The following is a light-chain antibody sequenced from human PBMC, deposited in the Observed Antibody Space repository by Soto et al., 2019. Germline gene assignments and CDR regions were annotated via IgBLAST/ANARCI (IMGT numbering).Light chain of an antibody. CDR2: EFN. CDR3: CSYISGSTPYV. Sequence: QSALTQPASVSGSPGQSITISCTGTSSDVGGSKYVSWYQQHPGKAPKLMIYEFNNRPSGVSDRFSGSKSGNTASLTISGFQAEYEAYCYCCSYISGSTPYVFGSGTKLTVL. J-gene: IGLJ1*01. CDR1: SSDVGGSKY. V-gene: IGLV2-14*01.